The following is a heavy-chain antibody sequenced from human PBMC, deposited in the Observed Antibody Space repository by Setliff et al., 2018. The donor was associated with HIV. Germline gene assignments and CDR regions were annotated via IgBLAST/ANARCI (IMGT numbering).Heavy chain of an antibody. J-gene: IGHJ3*02. CDR1: GGSMRTHY. Sequence: LSLTCTVSGGSMRTHYWSWIRQTPGKGLEWIGHIYTTGSTHYNPSLRSRVTISIDTSKSHFSLRLKSVTAADTALYYCASGSPFDGFDMWGQGTMVTVSS. CDR3: ASGSPFDGFDM. D-gene: IGHD1-26*01. CDR2: IYTTGST. V-gene: IGHV4-59*11.